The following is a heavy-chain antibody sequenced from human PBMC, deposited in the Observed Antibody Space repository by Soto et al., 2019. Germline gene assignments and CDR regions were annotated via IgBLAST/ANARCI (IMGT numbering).Heavy chain of an antibody. J-gene: IGHJ4*02. Sequence: ASVKVSCKASGYTFTSYGISWVRQAPGQGLEWMGWISAYNGNTNYAQKLQGRVTMTTDTSTSTAYMELRSLRSDDTAVYYCAKDPDKDYVGNSPQPFDCWGQGTLVTVSS. V-gene: IGHV1-18*01. CDR1: GYTFTSYG. CDR2: ISAYNGNT. D-gene: IGHD4-17*01. CDR3: AKDPDKDYVGNSPQPFDC.